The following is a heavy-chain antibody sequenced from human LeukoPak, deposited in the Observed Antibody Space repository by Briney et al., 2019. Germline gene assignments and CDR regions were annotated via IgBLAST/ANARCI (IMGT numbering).Heavy chain of an antibody. CDR3: AKDVGYYGSGSYYSD. J-gene: IGHJ4*02. Sequence: SGRSLRLSCAASGFTFSSYGMHWVRQAPGKGLEWVAVISNDGIKKYYADSAKGRFTISRDNSKNTLYLQMNSLRVEDTAVYYCAKDVGYYGSGSYYSDWGQGTLVTVSS. D-gene: IGHD3-10*01. CDR2: ISNDGIKK. V-gene: IGHV3-30*18. CDR1: GFTFSSYG.